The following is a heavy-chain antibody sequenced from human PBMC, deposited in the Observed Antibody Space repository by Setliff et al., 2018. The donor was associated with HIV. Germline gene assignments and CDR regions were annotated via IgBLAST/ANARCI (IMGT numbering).Heavy chain of an antibody. J-gene: IGHJ4*02. Sequence: SCTVSGGSISSNNYYWGWIRQPPGKGLEWIGSNNYSGSTYQNPSLKSRVTISVDTSKNQYSLKLSSVTAADTAVYYCARLAASIAARRRFDYWGQGTLVTVSS. CDR1: GGSISSNNYY. CDR2: NNYSGST. CDR3: ARLAASIAARRRFDY. V-gene: IGHV4-39*01. D-gene: IGHD6-6*01.